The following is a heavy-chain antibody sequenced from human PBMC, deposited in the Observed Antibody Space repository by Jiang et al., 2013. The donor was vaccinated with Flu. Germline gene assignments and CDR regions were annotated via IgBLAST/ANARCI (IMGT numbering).Heavy chain of an antibody. CDR3: ARDVPGYFDSFDY. D-gene: IGHD3-9*01. CDR2: IKQDGSEK. CDR1: GFTFSSYW. Sequence: GGSLRLSCAASGFTFSSYWMSWVRQAPGKGLEWVANIKQDGSEKYYVDSVKGRFTISRDNAKNSLYLQMNSLRAEDTAVYYCARDVPGYFDSFDYWGQGTLVTVSS. V-gene: IGHV3-7*01. J-gene: IGHJ4*02.